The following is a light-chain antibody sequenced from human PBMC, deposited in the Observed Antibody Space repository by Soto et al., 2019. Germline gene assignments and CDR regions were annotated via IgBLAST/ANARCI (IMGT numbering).Light chain of an antibody. CDR2: NSY. CDR3: AAWDSSLNGCV. V-gene: IGLV1-44*01. Sequence: QSALTQPPSASGTPGQRVTISCSGSSSNIGGKTVNWYQQLPGTVPKLLIYNSYQRPSGVPDRFSGSKSGTSASLAISGLQSEDEADYYSAAWDSSLNGCVFGARTKVTDL. CDR1: SSNIGGKT. J-gene: IGLJ1*01.